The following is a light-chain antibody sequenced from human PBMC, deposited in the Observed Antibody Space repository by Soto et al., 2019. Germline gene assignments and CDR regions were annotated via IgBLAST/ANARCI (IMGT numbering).Light chain of an antibody. V-gene: IGLV2-11*01. J-gene: IGLJ1*01. CDR1: SSDVGGYNY. Sequence: QSVLTQPRSVSGSPGQSVSISCTGTSSDVGGYNYVSWYQQHPGKAPKLMLHDVSKRPSGVPDRFSGPKSGNTASLTISGLQAEDEADYYCCSYEGSYVYVFGTGTKVTVL. CDR3: CSYEGSYVYV. CDR2: DVS.